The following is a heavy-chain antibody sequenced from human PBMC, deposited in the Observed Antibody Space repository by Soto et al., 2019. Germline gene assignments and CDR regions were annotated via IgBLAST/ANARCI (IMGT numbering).Heavy chain of an antibody. Sequence: QVQLVQSGAEVKKPGSSVKVSCKASGGSFNSHAFSWVRQAPGQGLEWLGGFIPIFSSANYAQKFQGRVTITADTSSSTIYMELSSPTHEDTAIYYCAKPTEATYILRGMDVGGPGTTVTVSS. V-gene: IGHV1-69*06. CDR2: FIPIFSSA. CDR3: AKPTEATYILRGMDV. J-gene: IGHJ6*01. CDR1: GGSFNSHA. D-gene: IGHD5-12*01.